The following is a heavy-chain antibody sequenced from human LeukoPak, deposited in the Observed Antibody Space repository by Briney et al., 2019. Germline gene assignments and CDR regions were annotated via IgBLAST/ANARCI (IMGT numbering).Heavy chain of an antibody. D-gene: IGHD6-13*01. V-gene: IGHV1-24*01. CDR2: FDPEDGET. Sequence: ASVKVSCKVSGYTLTELSMHWVRQAPGKGLEWMGGFDPEDGETIYAQKFQGRVTMTEDTSTDTAYMELSSLRSEDTAVYYCATEMDSSSWYNFDYGGQGTLVTVSS. CDR3: ATEMDSSSWYNFDY. CDR1: GYTLTELS. J-gene: IGHJ4*02.